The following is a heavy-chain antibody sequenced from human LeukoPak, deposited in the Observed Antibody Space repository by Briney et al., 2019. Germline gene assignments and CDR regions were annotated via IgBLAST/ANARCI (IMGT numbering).Heavy chain of an antibody. CDR1: GYTFTGYY. V-gene: IGHV1-2*02. D-gene: IGHD3-22*01. J-gene: IGHJ5*02. CDR3: ARSPMIVLNWFDP. Sequence: GASVKVSCKASGYTFTGYYMHWVRQAPGQGLEWMGWINPNSGGTNYAQKFQGRVTMTRDTSISTAYMELSRLRSDDTAVYYCARSPMIVLNWFDPWGQGTLVTVSS. CDR2: INPNSGGT.